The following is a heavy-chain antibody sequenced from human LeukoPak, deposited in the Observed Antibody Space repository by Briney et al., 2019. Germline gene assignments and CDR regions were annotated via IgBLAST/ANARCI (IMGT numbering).Heavy chain of an antibody. CDR2: IYHSGTT. CDR3: GRVLLGHCGGDCPLDY. CDR1: GGSISSYY. D-gene: IGHD2-21*02. J-gene: IGHJ4*02. Sequence: SETLSLTCTVSGGSISSYYWSWIRQPPGKGLEWIGNIYHSGTTYNNPSLESRVTVSVDTSKNHFSLKLRSVTAADTAVYYCGRVLLGHCGGDCPLDYWGQGTLVSVSS. V-gene: IGHV4-59*01.